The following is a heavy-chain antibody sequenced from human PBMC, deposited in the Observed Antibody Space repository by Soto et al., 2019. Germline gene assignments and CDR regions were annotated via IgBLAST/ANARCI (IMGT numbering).Heavy chain of an antibody. CDR3: VKDAPQPFSD. Sequence: EVHLLESAGGLVQPGGSLRIYCAASGFIFSDYAMSWVRQAPGKGLEWVSAISGNAHATYYAASVKGRFTISRDNSKNTLYLQMDSLRVEDTARYYCVKDAPQPFSDWGRGTLVTVSS. CDR1: GFIFSDYA. CDR2: ISGNAHAT. J-gene: IGHJ4*02. V-gene: IGHV3-23*01. D-gene: IGHD3-3*02.